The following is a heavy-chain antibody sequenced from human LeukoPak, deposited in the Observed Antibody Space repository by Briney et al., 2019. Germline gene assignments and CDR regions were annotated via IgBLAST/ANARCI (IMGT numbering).Heavy chain of an antibody. CDR1: GGSIKTYY. CDR2: IYDTGIT. Sequence: PSETLSLTCAVYGGSIKTYYWSWIRQPPGEGLEWIGYIYDTGITYYSPSLNGRVTISIDTSKNQFSLKLSSVTAADTAMYYCARATNVDYFYYYGMDVWGQGTPVTVSS. CDR3: ARATNVDYFYYYGMDV. J-gene: IGHJ6*02. D-gene: IGHD1-14*01. V-gene: IGHV4-59*01.